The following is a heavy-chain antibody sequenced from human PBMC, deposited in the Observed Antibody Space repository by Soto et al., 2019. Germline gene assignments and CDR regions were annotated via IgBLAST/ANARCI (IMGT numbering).Heavy chain of an antibody. D-gene: IGHD2-8*01. CDR3: ARDNGRAQLGGHCSYGLEV. V-gene: IGHV1-69*12. J-gene: IGHJ6*02. CDR2: IMPVFRRP. CDR1: GGTFRTAA. Sequence: QVHLEQSGAEVKKPGSSVKVSCKASGGTFRTAAISWVRQAPGQALEWLGGIMPVFRRPDYAQKFQGRGTITADESSRTAYMELSGPRSDDTAAYFCARDNGRAQLGGHCSYGLEVRGQGTALSVSS.